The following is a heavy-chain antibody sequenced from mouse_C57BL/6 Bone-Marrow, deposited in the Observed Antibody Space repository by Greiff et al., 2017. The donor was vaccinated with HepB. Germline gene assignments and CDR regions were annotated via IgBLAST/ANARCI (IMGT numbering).Heavy chain of an antibody. CDR1: GISITTGNYR. CDR2: IYYSGTI. D-gene: IGHD1-1*01. V-gene: IGHV3-5*01. Sequence: VQLKESGPGLVKPSQTVFLTCTVTGISITTGNYRWSWIRQFPGNKLEWIGYIYYSGTITYNPSLTSRTTITRDTPKNQFFLEMNSLTAEDTATYYCAREDYGSSLFAYWGQGTLVTVSA. CDR3: AREDYGSSLFAY. J-gene: IGHJ3*01.